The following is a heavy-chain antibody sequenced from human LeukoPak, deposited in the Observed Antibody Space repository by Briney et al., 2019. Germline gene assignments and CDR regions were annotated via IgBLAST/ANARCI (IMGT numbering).Heavy chain of an antibody. CDR3: ASPLPTYYYDSSGLFGAFDI. D-gene: IGHD3-22*01. CDR2: INPSGGST. Sequence: ASVKVSXKASGYTFTSYYMHWVRQAPGQGLEWMGIINPSGGSTSYAQKFQRRVTMTRDTSTSTVYMELSSLRSEDTAVYYCASPLPTYYYDSSGLFGAFDIWGQGTMVTVSS. CDR1: GYTFTSYY. V-gene: IGHV1-46*01. J-gene: IGHJ3*02.